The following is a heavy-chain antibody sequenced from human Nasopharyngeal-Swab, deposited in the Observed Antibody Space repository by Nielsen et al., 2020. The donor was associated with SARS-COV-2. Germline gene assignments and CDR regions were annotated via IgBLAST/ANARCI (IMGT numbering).Heavy chain of an antibody. CDR2: INPNSGGT. CDR3: ARALGYCSSTSCDTGENYYYYGMDV. CDR1: GYTFTGYY. Sequence: ASVKVSCKASGYTFTGYYMHWVRQAPAQGVEWMGWINPNSGGTNYAQKFQGWVTMTRDTSISTAYMELSRLRSDDTAVYYCARALGYCSSTSCDTGENYYYYGMDVWGQGTTVTVSS. J-gene: IGHJ6*02. V-gene: IGHV1-2*04. D-gene: IGHD2-2*02.